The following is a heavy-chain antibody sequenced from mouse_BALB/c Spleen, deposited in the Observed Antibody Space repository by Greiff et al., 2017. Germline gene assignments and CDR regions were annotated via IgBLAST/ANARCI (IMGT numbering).Heavy chain of an antibody. CDR1: GYTFTSYW. Sequence: QVQLQQSGAELARPGASVKLSCKASGYTFTSYWMQWVKQRPGQGLEWIGAIYPGDGDTRYTQKFKGKATLTADKSSSTAYMQLSSLASEDSAVYYCARLGYDAWFAYWGQGTLVTVSA. CDR3: ARLGYDAWFAY. J-gene: IGHJ3*01. D-gene: IGHD2-14*01. CDR2: IYPGDGDT. V-gene: IGHV1-87*01.